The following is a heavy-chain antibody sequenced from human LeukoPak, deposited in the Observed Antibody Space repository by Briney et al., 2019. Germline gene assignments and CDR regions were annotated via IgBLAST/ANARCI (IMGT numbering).Heavy chain of an antibody. Sequence: PSETLSLTCAVYGGPFSGYYWSWIRQPPGKGLERIGEINHSGSTNYNPSLKSRVTISVDTSKNQFSLKLSSVTAADTAVYYCARGGIVVPAAIYDYWGQGTLVTVSS. V-gene: IGHV4-34*01. D-gene: IGHD2-2*02. CDR2: INHSGST. CDR1: GGPFSGYY. CDR3: ARGGIVVPAAIYDY. J-gene: IGHJ4*02.